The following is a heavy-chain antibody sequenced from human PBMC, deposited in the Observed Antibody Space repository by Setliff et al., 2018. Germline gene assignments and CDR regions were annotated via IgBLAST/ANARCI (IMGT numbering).Heavy chain of an antibody. D-gene: IGHD1-26*01. CDR3: AKNGRGGTFDQFFQD. Sequence: GGSLRLSCATSGFTFNNYVMNWVRQAPGKGLEWVSAISRSGDKTYYADSVKGRFIISRDNSDILYLQMNSLRAEDTAVYYCAKNGRGGTFDQFFQDWGHGTLVTVSS. CDR1: GFTFNNYV. J-gene: IGHJ1*01. CDR2: ISRSGDKT. V-gene: IGHV3-23*01.